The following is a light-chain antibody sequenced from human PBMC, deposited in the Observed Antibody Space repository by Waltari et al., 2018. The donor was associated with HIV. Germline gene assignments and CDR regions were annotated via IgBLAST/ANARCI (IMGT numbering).Light chain of an antibody. J-gene: IGKJ5*01. V-gene: IGKV3-15*01. CDR2: DAS. Sequence: EILMTQSPATLSVSPGERATLSCRASQSIRSNLAWYQQKPGQAPRLLLYDASTRATGIPARFSGSGSGTDFTLTITSLQSEDFAVYYCQQYNNWPPITFGQGTRLEIK. CDR3: QQYNNWPPIT. CDR1: QSIRSN.